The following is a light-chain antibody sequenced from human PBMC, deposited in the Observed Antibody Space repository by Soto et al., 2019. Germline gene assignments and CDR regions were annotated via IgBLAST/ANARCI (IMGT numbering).Light chain of an antibody. J-gene: IGKJ1*01. V-gene: IGKV1-39*01. CDR3: QQTYSTPRT. Sequence: DIPMTQSPSSLSASVGARVTITCRASRSINTYVHWYQQRPGKAPELLIYSASSLHTGVPSRFSGSGAGKYFTFTINSLLPEEFAIYYCQQTYSTPRTFGQGTKVVIK. CDR1: RSINTY. CDR2: SAS.